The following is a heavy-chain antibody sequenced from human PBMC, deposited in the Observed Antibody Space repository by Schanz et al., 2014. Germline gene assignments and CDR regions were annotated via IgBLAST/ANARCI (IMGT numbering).Heavy chain of an antibody. V-gene: IGHV3-23*04. J-gene: IGHJ5*01. CDR1: GFTFTNYA. Sequence: DVQLVDSGGGLVQPGGSLRLSCAASGFTFTNYAMTWVRQAPGKGLEWVSGISGSGGSTYDADSVKGRFTISRDNSRDTLFLQMDSLRAADTAFYYCAKWEDIVPEPEPMRGWFDSWGQGILVTVSS. CDR3: AKWEDIVPEPEPMRGWFDS. CDR2: ISGSGGST. D-gene: IGHD2-8*01.